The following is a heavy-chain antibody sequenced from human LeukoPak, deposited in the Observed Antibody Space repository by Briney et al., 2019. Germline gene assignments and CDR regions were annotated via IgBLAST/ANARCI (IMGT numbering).Heavy chain of an antibody. V-gene: IGHV3-23*01. Sequence: PGGSLRLSCAASGFSFSTYGMSWVCQAPGKGLEWVSTISGSGGSTYYADSVKGRFTISRDNSKNTLSLQMNSLRAEDTAVYYCAKDRAYSGSYPFDYWGQGTLVTVSS. CDR2: ISGSGGST. CDR3: AKDRAYSGSYPFDY. CDR1: GFSFSTYG. J-gene: IGHJ4*02. D-gene: IGHD1-26*01.